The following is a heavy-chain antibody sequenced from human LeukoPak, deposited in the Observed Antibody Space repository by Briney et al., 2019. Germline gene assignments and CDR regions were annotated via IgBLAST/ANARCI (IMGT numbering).Heavy chain of an antibody. CDR3: AKGQVGATGPFDY. J-gene: IGHJ4*02. V-gene: IGHV3-30*04. CDR2: ISYDGSNK. CDR1: GFTFSSYA. D-gene: IGHD1-26*01. Sequence: GGSLRLSCAASGFTFSSYAMHWVRQAPGKGLEWVAVISYDGSNKYYADSVKGRFTISRDNSKNTLYLQMNSLRAEDTAVYYCAKGQVGATGPFDYWGQGTLVTVSS.